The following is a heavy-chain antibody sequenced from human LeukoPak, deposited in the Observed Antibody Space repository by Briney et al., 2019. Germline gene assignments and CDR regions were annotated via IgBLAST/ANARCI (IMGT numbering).Heavy chain of an antibody. J-gene: IGHJ6*03. Sequence: ASVKVSCKASGYTFSRYGISWVRQATGQGLEWMGWMNPNSGNTGYAQKFQGRVTMTRNTSISTAYMELSSLRSEDTAVYYCARGALRYFDWLLYAISDRHYYYYMDVWGKGTTVTISS. D-gene: IGHD3-9*01. CDR2: MNPNSGNT. CDR3: ARGALRYFDWLLYAISDRHYYYYMDV. CDR1: GYTFSRYG. V-gene: IGHV1-8*01.